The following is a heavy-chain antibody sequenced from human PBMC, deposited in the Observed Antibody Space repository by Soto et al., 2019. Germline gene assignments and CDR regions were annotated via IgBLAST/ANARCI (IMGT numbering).Heavy chain of an antibody. CDR2: IYYSGST. CDR3: ARRVADPTSPPRDYFDS. J-gene: IGHJ4*02. Sequence: QLQLQESGPGLVKPSETLSLTCTVSGGSITSSSYYWGWIRQSPGKGLEWIGDIYYSGSTYYNPSLRSRVTISVDTSKHEFSLKLSSVTVADTAVYYCARRVADPTSPPRDYFDSWGQGTLVTVSS. V-gene: IGHV4-39*01. CDR1: GGSITSSSYY. D-gene: IGHD2-15*01.